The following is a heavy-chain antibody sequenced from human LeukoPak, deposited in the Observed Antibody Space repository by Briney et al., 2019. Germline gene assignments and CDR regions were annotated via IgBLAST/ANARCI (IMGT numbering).Heavy chain of an antibody. V-gene: IGHV3-23*01. D-gene: IGHD3-10*01. CDR2: ISGSGGST. CDR3: AKYSLAGSDRFHDASDI. J-gene: IGHJ3*02. CDR1: GFIFSSYG. Sequence: PGGSLRLSCAASGFIFSSYGMTWVRQAPGKGLEWVSAISGSGGSTYYADSVKGRSTISRDNSKKTLYLQINSLRAEDTAVYFCAKYSLAGSDRFHDASDIWGQGTVVTVSS.